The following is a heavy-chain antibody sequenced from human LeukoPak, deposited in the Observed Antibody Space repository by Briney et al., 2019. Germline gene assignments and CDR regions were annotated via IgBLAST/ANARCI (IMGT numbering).Heavy chain of an antibody. J-gene: IGHJ3*02. CDR2: FDPEDGET. CDR1: GYTFPTYA. D-gene: IGHD3-10*01. CDR3: ATDIRGLLWPGAFDI. V-gene: IGHV1-24*01. Sequence: PVASVKVSCKASGYTFPTYAISWVRQAPGKGLEWMGGFDPEDGETIYAQKFQGRVTMTEDTSTDTAYMELSSVRSEDTAVYYCATDIRGLLWPGAFDIWGQGTMVTVSS.